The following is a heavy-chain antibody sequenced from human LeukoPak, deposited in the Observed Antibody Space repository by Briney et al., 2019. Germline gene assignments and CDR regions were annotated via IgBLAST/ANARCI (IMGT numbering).Heavy chain of an antibody. D-gene: IGHD3-22*01. V-gene: IGHV3-23*01. Sequence: GGSLRLSCAASGFTFSSYAMSWVRQAPGKGLEWVSAISGSGGSTYYADSVKGRFTISRDNSKNTLYLQMNSLKTEDTAVYYCTTGVRAYYDSSGYPYFDYWGQGTLVTVSS. CDR3: TTGVRAYYDSSGYPYFDY. CDR1: GFTFSSYA. J-gene: IGHJ4*02. CDR2: ISGSGGST.